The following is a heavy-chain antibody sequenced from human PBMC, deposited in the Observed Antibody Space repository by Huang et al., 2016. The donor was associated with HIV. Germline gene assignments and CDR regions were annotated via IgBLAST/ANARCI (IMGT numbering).Heavy chain of an antibody. CDR1: GYKFHIYE. CDR2: ISGDNVST. CDR3: ARTKGEFDF. Sequence: QIHLVQSGPEVKQPGASVKVSCKASGYKFHIYEITWVRQTPGKGLEWMGWISGDNVSTRFAQKFQDRRAMTTDVATSTAYLELRSLRLDDTAVYYCARTKGEFDFWGQGALVTVSS. V-gene: IGHV1-18*04. D-gene: IGHD3-16*01. J-gene: IGHJ4*02.